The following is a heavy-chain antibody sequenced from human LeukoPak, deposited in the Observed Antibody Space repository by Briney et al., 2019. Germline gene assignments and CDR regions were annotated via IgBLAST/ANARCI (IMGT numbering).Heavy chain of an antibody. Sequence: TGGSLRLSCAASGFTFSSYVMHWVRQAPGKGLEWVSIIFGTGDTTYYADSVKGRFTVSRDNSKNTLYLQMNDLRPEDTAKYYCAKRNTMIRGGPCFDHWGQGLLVTVSS. V-gene: IGHV3-23*01. CDR1: GFTFSSYV. CDR2: IFGTGDTT. J-gene: IGHJ4*02. CDR3: AKRNTMIRGGPCFDH. D-gene: IGHD3-10*01.